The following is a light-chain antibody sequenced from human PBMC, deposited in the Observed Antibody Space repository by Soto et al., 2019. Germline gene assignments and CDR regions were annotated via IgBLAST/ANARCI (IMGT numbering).Light chain of an antibody. CDR1: QRISRY. J-gene: IGKJ1*01. V-gene: IGKV1-5*03. Sequence: DIQMTQSPSTLSASVGDRVTTTCRASQRISRYLAWYQQKPGKAPKLLIYKASKLESGVPSRFSGSGSGTDFTLTISGLQPDDFATYYCQQYNPYSPWTFGQGTKVDIK. CDR2: KAS. CDR3: QQYNPYSPWT.